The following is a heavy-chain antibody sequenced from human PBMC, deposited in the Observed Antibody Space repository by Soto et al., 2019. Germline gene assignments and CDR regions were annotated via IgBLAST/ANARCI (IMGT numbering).Heavy chain of an antibody. V-gene: IGHV4-59*08. D-gene: IGHD3-16*01. Sequence: SETLSLTCSVSGGSISSYYWSWIRQPPGKGLEWIGYIYYSGSTNYNPSLKSRVTISVDTSKNQFSPKLSSVTAADTAVYYCARHMSGSFDYWGQGTLVTVSS. CDR3: ARHMSGSFDY. CDR2: IYYSGST. CDR1: GGSISSYY. J-gene: IGHJ4*02.